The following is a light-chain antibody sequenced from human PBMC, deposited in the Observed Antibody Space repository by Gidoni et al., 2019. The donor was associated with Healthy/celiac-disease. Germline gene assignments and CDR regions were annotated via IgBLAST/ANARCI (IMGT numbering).Light chain of an antibody. CDR1: QIIRSY. Sequence: DIQMTPSPTSLSASVGDRVTITFRASQIIRSYLNWYQQKTGKAPKLLIYASSSLQRVVQSRCSGSGSVTDFTLTIISLQPEDFATYYCQQSYSTPQLTFGGGTKVEIK. J-gene: IGKJ4*01. V-gene: IGKV1-39*01. CDR2: ASS. CDR3: QQSYSTPQLT.